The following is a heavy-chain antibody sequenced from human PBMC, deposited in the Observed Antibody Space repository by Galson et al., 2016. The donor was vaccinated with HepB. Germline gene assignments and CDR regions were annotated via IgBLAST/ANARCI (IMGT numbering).Heavy chain of an antibody. J-gene: IGHJ4*02. Sequence: SLRLSCAASGFTFRSYAMTWVRQAPGKGLEWVSTIRGSGGSTYNADSVKGRFTISRDNSKNTVYLQMNSLGAEDTAVYYCAKFASGTYFLDSADYWGQGTLVTVSS. CDR1: GFTFRSYA. V-gene: IGHV3-23*01. CDR2: IRGSGGST. D-gene: IGHD3-10*01. CDR3: AKFASGTYFLDSADY.